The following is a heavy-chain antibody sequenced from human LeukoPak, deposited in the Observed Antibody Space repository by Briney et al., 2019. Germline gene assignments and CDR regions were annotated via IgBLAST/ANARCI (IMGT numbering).Heavy chain of an antibody. CDR1: GGTFSSYA. J-gene: IGHJ3*02. D-gene: IGHD5-18*01. CDR2: IIPMLGTV. Sequence: SVKVSCKVFGGTFSSYAINWVRQAPGQGLEWMGRIIPMLGTVNYAQKFQGRVTIIADKFTSTAYMELSSLRSEDTAVYYCARGMGYSYGHPQGAFDIWGQGTMVTVSS. CDR3: ARGMGYSYGHPQGAFDI. V-gene: IGHV1-69*04.